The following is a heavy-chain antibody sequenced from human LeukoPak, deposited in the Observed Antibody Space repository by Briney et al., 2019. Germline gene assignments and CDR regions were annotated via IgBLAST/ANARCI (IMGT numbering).Heavy chain of an antibody. D-gene: IGHD6-13*01. CDR2: ISGSGGST. Sequence: GGSLRLSCAVSGFTFSSYAMIWVRQPPAKGLEWVSAISGSGGSTYYADSVKGRFTISRDNSKNTLYLQMNSLRAEDTAVYYCARVGSSWYGDFDYWGQGTLVTVSS. J-gene: IGHJ4*02. CDR1: GFTFSSYA. V-gene: IGHV3-23*01. CDR3: ARVGSSWYGDFDY.